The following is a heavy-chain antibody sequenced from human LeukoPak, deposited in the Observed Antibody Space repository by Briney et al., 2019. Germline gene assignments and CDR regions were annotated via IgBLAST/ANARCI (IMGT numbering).Heavy chain of an antibody. D-gene: IGHD2-21*02. CDR1: GGSISSGGYS. CDR3: ASSIVVVTPPRFDY. CDR2: IYHSGST. Sequence: SETLSLTCAVSGGSISSGGYSWSWIRQPPGKGLEWIGYIYHSGSTYYNPSLKSRVTISVDRSKNQFPLKLSSVTAADTAVYYCASSIVVVTPPRFDYWGQGTLVTVSS. V-gene: IGHV4-30-2*01. J-gene: IGHJ4*02.